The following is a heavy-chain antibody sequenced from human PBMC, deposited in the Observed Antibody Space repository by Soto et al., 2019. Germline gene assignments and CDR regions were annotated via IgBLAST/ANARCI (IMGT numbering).Heavy chain of an antibody. CDR2: IFPYTGDT. V-gene: IGHV1-18*01. D-gene: IGHD6-13*01. CDR3: ARGGFSSSWRLDF. J-gene: IGHJ4*02. Sequence: QAQLVQSGAEVKTPGASVKVSCKTSAYAFNTYAINWVRQAPGQGLEWLGSIFPYTGDTHYSRNLQARVTMTADTSTSTAYMEMTTLTSDDTAVYYCARGGFSSSWRLDFWGRGTLVTVSS. CDR1: AYAFNTYA.